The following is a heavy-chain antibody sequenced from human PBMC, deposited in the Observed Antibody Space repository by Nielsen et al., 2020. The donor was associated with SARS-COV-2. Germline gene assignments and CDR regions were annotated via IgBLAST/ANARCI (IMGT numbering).Heavy chain of an antibody. D-gene: IGHD6-19*01. J-gene: IGHJ4*02. CDR2: FDPEDGET. Sequence: ASVKVSCKVSGYTLTELSMHWVRQAPGKGLEWMGGFDPEDGETIYAQKFQGRVTMTEDTSTSTAYMELRSLRSDDTAVYYCARTGIAVAGIDFDYWGQGTLVTVSS. CDR1: GYTLTELS. V-gene: IGHV1-24*01. CDR3: ARTGIAVAGIDFDY.